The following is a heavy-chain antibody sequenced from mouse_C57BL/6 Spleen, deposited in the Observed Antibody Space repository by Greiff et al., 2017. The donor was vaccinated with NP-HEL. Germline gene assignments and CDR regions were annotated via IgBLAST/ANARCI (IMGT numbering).Heavy chain of an antibody. CDR3: ARGYGSSSDMDY. J-gene: IGHJ4*01. V-gene: IGHV1-69*01. CDR2: IDPSDSYT. CDR1: GYTFTSYW. D-gene: IGHD1-1*01. Sequence: VQLQQPGAELVMPGASVKLSCKASGYTFTSYWMHWVKQRPGQGLEWIGEIDPSDSYTNYNQKFKDKSTLTVDKSSSTAYMQLSSLTSEDSAVYYCARGYGSSSDMDYWGQGTSVTVSS.